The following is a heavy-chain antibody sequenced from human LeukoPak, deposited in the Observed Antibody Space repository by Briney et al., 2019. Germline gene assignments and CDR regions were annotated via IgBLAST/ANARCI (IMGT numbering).Heavy chain of an antibody. CDR1: GFTFSNFG. CDR2: VRPDGSSQ. D-gene: IGHD3-10*01. V-gene: IGHV3-30*02. CDR3: AKDQAGTWGLDY. Sequence: GGSLRLSCAASGFTFSNFGMHWVRQAPGKGLEWVAFVRPDGSSQYYADSVKGRFTNSRDNSKNTLYLQMNSLRAEDTAFYYCAKDQAGTWGLDYWGQGTLVTVSS. J-gene: IGHJ4*02.